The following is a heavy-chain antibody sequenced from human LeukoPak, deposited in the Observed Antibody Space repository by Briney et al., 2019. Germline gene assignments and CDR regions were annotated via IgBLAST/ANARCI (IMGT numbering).Heavy chain of an antibody. CDR2: IRYDGSNK. Sequence: GGSLRLSCAVSGFTFSSYGMHWVRQAPGKGLDWVAFIRYDGSNKYYADSVKGRFTTSRDNSKNTLYLQMNSLRAEDTAVYYCARERDYPDAFDIWGQGTMVTVSS. J-gene: IGHJ3*02. V-gene: IGHV3-30*02. D-gene: IGHD4-11*01. CDR1: GFTFSSYG. CDR3: ARERDYPDAFDI.